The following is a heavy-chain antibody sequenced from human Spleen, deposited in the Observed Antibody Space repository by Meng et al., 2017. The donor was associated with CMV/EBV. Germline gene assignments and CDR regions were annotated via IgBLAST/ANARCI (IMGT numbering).Heavy chain of an antibody. Sequence: GGSLRLSFAASGFTVSSNYMNWGRQTPGKGLEWVSVIYSGGTTFYADSVKGRFTISRDNSKNTLYLQMNSLRAEDTALYYCAGGIAARLTYWGQGTLVTVSS. D-gene: IGHD6-6*01. J-gene: IGHJ4*02. CDR1: GFTVSSNY. CDR2: IYSGGTT. CDR3: AGGIAARLTY. V-gene: IGHV3-53*01.